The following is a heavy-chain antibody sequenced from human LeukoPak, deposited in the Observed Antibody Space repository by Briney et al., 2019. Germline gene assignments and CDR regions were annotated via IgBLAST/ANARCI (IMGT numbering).Heavy chain of an antibody. CDR2: MNPNSGNT. CDR1: GYTFTSYD. J-gene: IGHJ4*02. Sequence: ASVKVSCKASGYTFTSYDINWVRQATGQGLEWMGWMNPNSGNTGYAQKFQGRVTITRNTSISTAYMELSSLRSEDTAVYYCARGLGYCSSTSCYGSDYWGRGTLVTVSS. D-gene: IGHD2-2*01. V-gene: IGHV1-8*03. CDR3: ARGLGYCSSTSCYGSDY.